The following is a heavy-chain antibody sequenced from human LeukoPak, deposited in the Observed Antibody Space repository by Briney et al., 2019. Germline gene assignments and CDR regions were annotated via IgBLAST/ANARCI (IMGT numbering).Heavy chain of an antibody. CDR2: KSYDGSNK. Sequence: PGGSLRLSCAASGFTFSSYGMHWVRQAPGKGLEWVAVKSYDGSNKYYADSVKGRFTISRDNSKNTLYLQMNSLRAEDTAVYYCAKGYDYSNFFDYWGQGTLVTVSS. V-gene: IGHV3-30*18. J-gene: IGHJ4*02. D-gene: IGHD4-11*01. CDR3: AKGYDYSNFFDY. CDR1: GFTFSSYG.